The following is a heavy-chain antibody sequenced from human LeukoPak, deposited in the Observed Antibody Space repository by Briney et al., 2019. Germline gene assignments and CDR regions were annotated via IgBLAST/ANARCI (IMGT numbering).Heavy chain of an antibody. J-gene: IGHJ4*02. CDR2: ISGSGGST. CDR1: GFTFSNYA. CDR3: ARDGYNSHSDY. V-gene: IGHV3-23*01. Sequence: GGSLRLSCAVSGFTFSNYAMSWVRQAPGKGLEWVSSISGSGGSTYYADSVKGRFTISRDNAKNSLYLQMNSLRAEDTAVYYYARDGYNSHSDYWGQGTLVTVSS. D-gene: IGHD5-24*01.